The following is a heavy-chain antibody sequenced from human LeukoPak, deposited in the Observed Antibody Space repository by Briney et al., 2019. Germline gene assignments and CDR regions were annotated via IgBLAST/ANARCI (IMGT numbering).Heavy chain of an antibody. J-gene: IGHJ5*02. Sequence: ASVKVSCRASGYTFTSYDINWVRQATGQGLEWMGWMNPNSGNTGYAQKFQGRVTITRNTSISTACMELSSLRSEDTAVYYCARGAPMNDFWSGYYSARYNWFDPWGQGTLVTVSS. D-gene: IGHD3-3*01. CDR1: GYTFTSYD. V-gene: IGHV1-8*03. CDR3: ARGAPMNDFWSGYYSARYNWFDP. CDR2: MNPNSGNT.